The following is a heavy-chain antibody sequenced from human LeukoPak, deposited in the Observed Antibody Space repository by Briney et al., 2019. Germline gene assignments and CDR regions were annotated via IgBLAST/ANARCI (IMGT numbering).Heavy chain of an antibody. CDR3: ASTAAAGGGNYYYYMDV. Sequence: GASLKISCKGSGYSFTSYWIGWVRQMPGKGLEWMGIIYPGDSDTRYSPSFQGQVTISADKSISTAYLQWSSLKASDTAMYYCASTAAAGGGNYYYYMDVWGKGTTVTVSS. CDR2: IYPGDSDT. V-gene: IGHV5-51*01. J-gene: IGHJ6*03. CDR1: GYSFTSYW. D-gene: IGHD6-13*01.